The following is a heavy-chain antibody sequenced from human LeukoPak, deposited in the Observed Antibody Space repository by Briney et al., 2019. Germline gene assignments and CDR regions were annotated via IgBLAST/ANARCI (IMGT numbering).Heavy chain of an antibody. CDR1: GFTLSSAA. Sequence: GGSLRLSCAVSGFTLSSAAMTWVRQAPGKGLEWVSTITGSDDGTYYADSVKGRFTISRDYSKNTPNLQMNSLRVEDTAIYYCAKGPQLGSGYHPDYWGQGTLVTVSS. CDR2: ITGSDDGT. V-gene: IGHV3-23*01. D-gene: IGHD3-22*01. CDR3: AKGPQLGSGYHPDY. J-gene: IGHJ4*02.